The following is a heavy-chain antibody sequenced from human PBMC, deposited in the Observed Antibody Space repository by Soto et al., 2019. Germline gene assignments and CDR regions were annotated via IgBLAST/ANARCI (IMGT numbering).Heavy chain of an antibody. D-gene: IGHD6-13*01. J-gene: IGHJ5*02. Sequence: ASVKVSCKASGDTFTSYSFTWVRQAPGQGLEWMGWISANNGNTNYAQKVQGRVTMPTDTSTSTVYMELRSLRSDDTAVYYCARVVYSSSQGNWFDPWGQGTPVTVSS. V-gene: IGHV1-18*01. CDR3: ARVVYSSSQGNWFDP. CDR2: ISANNGNT. CDR1: GDTFTSYS.